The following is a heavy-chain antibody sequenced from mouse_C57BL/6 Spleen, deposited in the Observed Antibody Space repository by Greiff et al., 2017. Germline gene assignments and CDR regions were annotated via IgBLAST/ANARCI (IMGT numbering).Heavy chain of an antibody. J-gene: IGHJ4*01. CDR2: ISGGGGNT. Sequence: DVMLVESGGGLVKPGGSLKLSCAASGFTFSSYTMSWVRQTPEKRLEWVATISGGGGNTYYPDSVKGRFTISIDNAKNTLYLQMSSLRSEDTALYYCARHSSYAMDYWGQGTSVTVSA. D-gene: IGHD6-1*01. CDR1: GFTFSSYT. CDR3: ARHSSYAMDY. V-gene: IGHV5-9*01.